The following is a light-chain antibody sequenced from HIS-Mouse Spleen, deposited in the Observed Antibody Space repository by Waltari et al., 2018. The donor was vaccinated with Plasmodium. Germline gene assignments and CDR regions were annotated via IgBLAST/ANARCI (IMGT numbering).Light chain of an antibody. CDR1: QSISSR. Sequence: DIQMTQSPSTLSASVGDRVTITCRASQSISSRLAWYQQKPGKAPKLLIYKASSLESGVPSRFSGSGSGTEFTLTISSLQPEDFATYYCQQSYSTPPTFGQGTKVEIK. J-gene: IGKJ1*01. V-gene: IGKV1-5*03. CDR3: QQSYSTPPT. CDR2: KAS.